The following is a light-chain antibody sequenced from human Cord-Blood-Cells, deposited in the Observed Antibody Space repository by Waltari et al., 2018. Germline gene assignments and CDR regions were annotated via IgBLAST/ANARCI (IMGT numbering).Light chain of an antibody. CDR1: SSDVGGYNY. J-gene: IGLJ3*02. Sequence: QSALTQPASVSGSPGQSITISCTGTSSDVGGYNYVSWSQQHPVKAPKLMIYDVSNRPSGVSNRFSGSKSGNTASLTISWLQAEDEADYYCSSYTSSSTWVFGGGTKLTVL. CDR3: SSYTSSSTWV. V-gene: IGLV2-14*01. CDR2: DVS.